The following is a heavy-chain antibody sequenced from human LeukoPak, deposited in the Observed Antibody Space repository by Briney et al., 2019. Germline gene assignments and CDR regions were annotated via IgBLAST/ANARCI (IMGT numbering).Heavy chain of an antibody. CDR2: TYYRSKWYN. V-gene: IGHV6-1*01. CDR3: ARGGRGQWLAYYYGMDV. CDR1: GDSVSSNSAA. Sequence: SQTLSLTCAISGDSVSSNSAAWNWIRQSPSSGLEWLGRTYYRSKWYNDYAVSVKSRITINPDTSKNQFSLQLNSVTPEDTAVYYCARGGRGQWLAYYYGMDVWGQGTTVTVSS. D-gene: IGHD6-19*01. J-gene: IGHJ6*02.